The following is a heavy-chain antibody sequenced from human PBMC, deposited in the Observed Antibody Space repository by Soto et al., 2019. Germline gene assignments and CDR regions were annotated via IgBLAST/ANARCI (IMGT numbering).Heavy chain of an antibody. CDR1: GYTFTSYG. D-gene: IGHD4-17*01. V-gene: IGHV1-18*01. Sequence: ASVKVSCKASGYTFTSYGISWPRQAPGQGLEWMGWISAYNGNTNYAQKLQGRVTMTTDTSTSTAYMELRSLRSDDTAVYYCARDLITTVSTDAFDIWGQGTMVTVSS. CDR2: ISAYNGNT. CDR3: ARDLITTVSTDAFDI. J-gene: IGHJ3*02.